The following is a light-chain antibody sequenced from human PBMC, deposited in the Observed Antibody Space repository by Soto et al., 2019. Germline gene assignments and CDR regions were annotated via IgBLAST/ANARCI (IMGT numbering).Light chain of an antibody. J-gene: IGKJ5*01. CDR1: QSVSYY. CDR3: QQHGSSPIT. V-gene: IGKV3-20*01. Sequence: DIVMTQSPDSLAVSLGERATISCRASQSVSYYLAWYQQKPGQAPRLLIYGASTRATGIPDRFSGSGSGTDFTLTISRLEPEDFAVYYCQQHGSSPITFGQGTRLEIK. CDR2: GAS.